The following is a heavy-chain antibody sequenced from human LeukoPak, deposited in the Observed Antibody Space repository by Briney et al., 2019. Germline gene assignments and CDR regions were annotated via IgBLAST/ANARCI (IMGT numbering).Heavy chain of an antibody. CDR3: ARVPLGGSSVRPLDY. J-gene: IGHJ4*02. D-gene: IGHD1-26*01. V-gene: IGHV1-46*01. CDR1: GYTFTSYY. CDR2: INPSGGST. Sequence: GASVKVSCKASGYTFTSYYMHWVRQAPGQGLEWIGIINPSGGSTSYAQKFQGRVTMTRDMSTSTVYMELSSLRSEDTAVYYCARVPLGGSSVRPLDYWGQGTLVTVSS.